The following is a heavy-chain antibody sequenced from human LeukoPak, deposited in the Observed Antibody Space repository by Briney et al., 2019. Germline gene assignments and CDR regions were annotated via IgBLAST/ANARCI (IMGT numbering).Heavy chain of an antibody. V-gene: IGHV4-39*02. CDR2: IYNSGST. CDR1: CGSISSSTYY. D-gene: IGHD2-2*01. Sequence: SESLSLICTVSCGSISSSTYYWGWIRQPPGKGLEWIGIIYNSGSTYYSPSLKSRVTISVDTSKNQFSLKLSSVTAADTAVYYCARDLMPGYCSSTSCTWGQGTLVTVSS. CDR3: ARDLMPGYCSSTSCT. J-gene: IGHJ4*02.